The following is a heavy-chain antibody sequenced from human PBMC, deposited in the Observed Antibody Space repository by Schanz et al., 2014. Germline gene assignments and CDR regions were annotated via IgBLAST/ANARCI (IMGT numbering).Heavy chain of an antibody. V-gene: IGHV1-24*01. Sequence: QVQLVQSGSEVKKPGASVKVSCEISGHTVSALAMHWVRQAPGKGLEWLGGFDVEDGETIYAQKSQGRVTMTEDTSTETAYMELSGLRSGDTAVYYCATNSPFRMVRGSNSFDAWGQGTMVTVSS. CDR1: GHTVSALA. D-gene: IGHD3-10*01. CDR2: FDVEDGET. CDR3: ATNSPFRMVRGSNSFDA. J-gene: IGHJ3*01.